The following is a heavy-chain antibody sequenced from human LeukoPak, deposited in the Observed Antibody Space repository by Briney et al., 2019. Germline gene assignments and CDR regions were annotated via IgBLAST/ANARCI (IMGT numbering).Heavy chain of an antibody. CDR2: IYRSGIT. V-gene: IGHV4-59*08. D-gene: IGHD6-13*01. Sequence: PSETLSLTCTVSGGSISSSYWSWIRQPPGKRLEWIAYIYRSGITNYNPSLMSRATMSVDTSKTQLSLMLSSVTAADTAVYYCARHLGAAGFDYWGQGTLVTVSS. CDR1: GGSISSSY. CDR3: ARHLGAAGFDY. J-gene: IGHJ4*02.